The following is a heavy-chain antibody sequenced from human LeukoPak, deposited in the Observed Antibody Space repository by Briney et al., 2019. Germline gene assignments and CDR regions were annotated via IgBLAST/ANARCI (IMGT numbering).Heavy chain of an antibody. CDR3: ARVRDQRIDY. CDR1: GGSISSYY. D-gene: IGHD1-1*01. CDR2: IYSSGST. J-gene: IGHJ4*02. Sequence: ASETLSLTCTVSGGSISSYYWSWIRQPPGKGLEWIGFIYSSGSTNYNPSLKSRVTISVDTSKNQFSLNLSSVTAADAAVYYCARVRDQRIDYWGQGTLVTVSS. V-gene: IGHV4-59*01.